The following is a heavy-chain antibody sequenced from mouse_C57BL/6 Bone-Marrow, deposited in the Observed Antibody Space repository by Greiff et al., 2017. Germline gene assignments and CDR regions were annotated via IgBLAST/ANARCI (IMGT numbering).Heavy chain of an antibody. CDR2: IYPRSGNT. J-gene: IGHJ2*01. CDR1: GYTFTSYG. Sequence: QVQLQQSGAELARPGASVKLSCKASGYTFTSYGISWVKQRTGQGLEWIGEIYPRSGNTYYNEKFKGKATLTADKSSSTAYMELRSLTSDDSAVYFCARPLFYYWGQGTTLTVSS. CDR3: ARPLFYY. V-gene: IGHV1-81*01. D-gene: IGHD1-1*01.